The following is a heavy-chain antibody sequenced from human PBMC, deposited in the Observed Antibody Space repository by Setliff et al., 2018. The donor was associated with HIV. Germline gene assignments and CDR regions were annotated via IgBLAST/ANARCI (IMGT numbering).Heavy chain of an antibody. V-gene: IGHV4-61*09. Sequence: SETLSLTCTVSGGSISSGSNYWSWIRQPAGKGLEWIGHIYTSGSTNYNPSLKSRVTISVDTSKNQFSLKLSSVTAADTAVYYCARDLRSTLFGGDVYYYYGMDVWGQGTTVTV. CDR3: ARDLRSTLFGGDVYYYYGMDV. J-gene: IGHJ6*02. CDR1: GGSISSGSNY. CDR2: IYTSGST. D-gene: IGHD3-3*01.